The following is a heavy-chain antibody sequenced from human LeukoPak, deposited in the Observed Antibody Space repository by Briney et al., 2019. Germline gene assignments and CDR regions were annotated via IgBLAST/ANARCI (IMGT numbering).Heavy chain of an antibody. CDR3: AREMATIRGGRTWQLDL. J-gene: IGHJ2*01. CDR2: IYSGGGT. D-gene: IGHD5-24*01. V-gene: IGHV3-53*01. Sequence: PGESLRLSCAASGFTVSSNYMSWVRQAPGKGLEWVSVIYSGGGTYSADSVKGRFTISRDNSKNTLNLQMNSLKAEDTAVYYCAREMATIRGGRTWQLDLWGRGTMVAVSS. CDR1: GFTVSSNY.